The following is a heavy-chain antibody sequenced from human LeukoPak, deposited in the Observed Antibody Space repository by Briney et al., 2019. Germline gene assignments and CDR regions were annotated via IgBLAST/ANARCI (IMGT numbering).Heavy chain of an antibody. V-gene: IGHV1-46*01. CDR3: ARSEWLVRGWFDP. CDR1: GYTFTSYY. J-gene: IGHJ5*02. D-gene: IGHD6-19*01. CDR2: INPSGGST. Sequence: ASVKVSCKASGYTFTSYYMHWVRQAPGQGLEWMGIINPSGGSTSYAQKFQGRVTMTRDTSTSTVYMELSSLRSEDTAVYYRARSEWLVRGWFDPWGQGTLVTVSS.